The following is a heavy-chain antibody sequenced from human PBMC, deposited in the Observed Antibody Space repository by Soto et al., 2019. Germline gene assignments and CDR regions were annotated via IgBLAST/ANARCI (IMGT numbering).Heavy chain of an antibody. CDR3: SRGDYLHDL. V-gene: IGHV1-18*01. CDR2: VSPYYGSK. J-gene: IGHJ5*02. Sequence: QVQLVQSGAEVKRPGASVRVSCKASGYRFTSAGINWVRQAPGQGLEWMGWVSPYYGSKKYARKFQGRVTMTTDMSTTTASMELRSLTVDDTAVYFCSRGDYLHDLWGQGTLVTVSS. D-gene: IGHD4-17*01. CDR1: GYRFTSAG.